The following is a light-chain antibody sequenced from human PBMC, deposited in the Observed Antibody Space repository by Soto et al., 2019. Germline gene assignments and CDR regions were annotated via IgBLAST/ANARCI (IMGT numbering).Light chain of an antibody. CDR1: QIVYNGY. CDR2: GAS. J-gene: IGKJ1*01. Sequence: ETVLTQSPGTLSLSPGERATLSCRASQIVYNGYLAWYQQKPGQPPRLLIYGASSRATGIPDRFSGSGSGTDFTLTINRLQPEDFAVYYCQQYVSSPRTFGQGTKVDNK. CDR3: QQYVSSPRT. V-gene: IGKV3-20*01.